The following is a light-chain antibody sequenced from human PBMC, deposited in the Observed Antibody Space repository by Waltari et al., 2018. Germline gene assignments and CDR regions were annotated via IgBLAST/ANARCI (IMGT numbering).Light chain of an antibody. V-gene: IGKV3-20*01. CDR1: QSVSRT. CDR2: GAS. CDR3: QHYVRLPVT. J-gene: IGKJ1*01. Sequence: IVLTQSPGSLSWSPGERATISCRASQSVSRTLAWYQQKPGQAPTLLIYGASTRAAGIPDRFSGSGSGTDFSLTISRLEPEDFAVYYCQHYVRLPVTFGQGTKVEIK.